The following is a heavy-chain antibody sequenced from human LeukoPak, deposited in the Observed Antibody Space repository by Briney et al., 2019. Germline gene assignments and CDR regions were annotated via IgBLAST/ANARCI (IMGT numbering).Heavy chain of an antibody. Sequence: GGSLRLSCEASGFTFNTFRMTWIRQAPGKGLEWLANINQDGDEKYYVDSVKGRFTISRDNVKNSLYLQMNSLRAEDTALYYCAKAVYRSSGSYSDYWGQGTLVTVSS. V-gene: IGHV3-7*03. D-gene: IGHD1-26*01. CDR2: INQDGDEK. J-gene: IGHJ4*02. CDR1: GFTFNTFR. CDR3: AKAVYRSSGSYSDY.